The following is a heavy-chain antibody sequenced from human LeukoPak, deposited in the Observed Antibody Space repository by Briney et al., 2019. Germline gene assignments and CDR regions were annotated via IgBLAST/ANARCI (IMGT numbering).Heavy chain of an antibody. CDR1: GFTFSSYE. Sequence: GGSLRLSCAASGFTFSSYEMNWVRQAPGKGLEWAAYISSSGSGIYSADSATGRFSITRDNAKSSLYLQMNSLRAEDTAVYYCARGQWLAFDYWGQGSLVTASS. CDR2: ISSSGSGI. V-gene: IGHV3-48*03. D-gene: IGHD6-19*01. CDR3: ARGQWLAFDY. J-gene: IGHJ4*02.